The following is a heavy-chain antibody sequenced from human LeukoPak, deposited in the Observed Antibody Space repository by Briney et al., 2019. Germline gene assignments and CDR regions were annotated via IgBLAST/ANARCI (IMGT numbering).Heavy chain of an antibody. CDR1: GYTFTSYY. CDR2: INPSGGST. V-gene: IGHV1-46*01. CDR3: ARDRGIVVVPAAITNWFDP. D-gene: IGHD2-2*02. Sequence: ASVKVSCKASGYTFTSYYMHWVRQAPGQGLEWMGIINPSGGSTSYAQKFQGRVTMTRDTSTSTVYMELSSLRSEDTAVYYCARDRGIVVVPAAITNWFDPRGQGTLVTVSS. J-gene: IGHJ5*02.